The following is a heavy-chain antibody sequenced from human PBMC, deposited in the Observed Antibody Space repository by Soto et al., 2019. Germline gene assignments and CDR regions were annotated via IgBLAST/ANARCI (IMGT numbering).Heavy chain of an antibody. CDR2: TRNSGGA. J-gene: IGHJ4*02. CDR3: ASHLVMAGTRGFDH. CDR1: SGSVFSSNW. D-gene: IGHD6-19*01. Sequence: QVQLQESGPGLVKPSGTLSLTCAVSSGSVFSSNWWSWVRLPPGKGLEWIGETRNSGGANYNPSHKSRVTITVARSRNHIFLELSSVTAADAAVYYCASHLVMAGTRGFDHWGLGTLVTVSS. V-gene: IGHV4-4*02.